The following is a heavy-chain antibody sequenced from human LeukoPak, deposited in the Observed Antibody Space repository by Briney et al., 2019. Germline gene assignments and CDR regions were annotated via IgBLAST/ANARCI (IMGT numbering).Heavy chain of an antibody. CDR1: GCTFSSYD. CDR2: INGSGGST. CDR3: GSGSYFRLGDY. V-gene: IGHV3-23*01. Sequence: GGSLTLSCAASGCTFSSYDRSWVRQAPGKGLEWVSTINGSGGSTYYADSVKGRFTISRNNSKNTLYLQMNSVRAEDTAVYYCGSGSYFRLGDYWGQGTLVTVSS. J-gene: IGHJ4*02. D-gene: IGHD1-26*01.